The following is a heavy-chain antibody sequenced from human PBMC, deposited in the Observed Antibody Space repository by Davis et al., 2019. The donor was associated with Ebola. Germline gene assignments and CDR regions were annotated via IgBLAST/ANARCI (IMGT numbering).Heavy chain of an antibody. CDR3: TGAISYGWFDP. J-gene: IGHJ5*02. V-gene: IGHV3-33*01. CDR2: LWHDGINE. CDR1: GFRLISYG. Sequence: PGGSLRLSCAASGFRLISYGMPWVRQAPGKGLEWVAVLWHDGINEYYGESVKGRFTISRDTSKNTVYLQMKNLRAEDTAVYYCTGAISYGWFDPWGQGTLVTVSS. D-gene: IGHD4-17*01.